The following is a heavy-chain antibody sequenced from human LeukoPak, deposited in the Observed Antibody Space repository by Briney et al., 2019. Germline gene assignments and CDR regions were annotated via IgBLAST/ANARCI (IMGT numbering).Heavy chain of an antibody. Sequence: ASVKVSCKASGYTFTGYYMHWVRQAPGQGLEWMGWINPNSGGTTYAQKFQGRVTMTRDTSISTAYMELSRLRSDDTAVYYCARGKTSGYPDYWGQGTLVTVSS. CDR2: INPNSGGT. CDR1: GYTFTGYY. V-gene: IGHV1-2*02. J-gene: IGHJ4*02. D-gene: IGHD5-12*01. CDR3: ARGKTSGYPDY.